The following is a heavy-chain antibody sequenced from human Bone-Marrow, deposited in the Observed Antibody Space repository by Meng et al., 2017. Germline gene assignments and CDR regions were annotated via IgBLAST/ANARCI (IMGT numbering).Heavy chain of an antibody. V-gene: IGHV3-30*01. Sequence: GESLKISCAASGFTFSSYAMHWVRQAPGKGLEWVAVISYDGSNKYYADSVKGRFTISRDKSKNTLYLQMNSLRAEDTAVYYCACIAVAGTAGGSYFDYWGQGTLVTVSS. CDR1: GFTFSSYA. J-gene: IGHJ4*02. CDR3: ACIAVAGTAGGSYFDY. D-gene: IGHD6-19*01. CDR2: ISYDGSNK.